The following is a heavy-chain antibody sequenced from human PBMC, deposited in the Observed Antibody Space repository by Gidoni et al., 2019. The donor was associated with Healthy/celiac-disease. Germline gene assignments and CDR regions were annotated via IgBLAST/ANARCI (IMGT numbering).Heavy chain of an antibody. CDR1: GGSISSSSSD. Sequence: QLQLQESGPGLVKPSETLSLTCTVSGGSISSSSSDWGWIRQPPGKGLEWIGSIYYSGSTYYNPSLKSRVTISVDTSKNQFSLKLSSVTAADTAVYYCARKRIAVAGALDYWGQGTLVTVSS. CDR3: ARKRIAVAGALDY. CDR2: IYYSGST. J-gene: IGHJ4*02. D-gene: IGHD6-19*01. V-gene: IGHV4-39*01.